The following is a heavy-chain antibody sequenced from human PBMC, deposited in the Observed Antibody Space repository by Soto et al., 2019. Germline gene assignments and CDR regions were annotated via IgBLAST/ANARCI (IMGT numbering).Heavy chain of an antibody. CDR1: GYTFTSYY. Sequence: GASVKVSCKASGYTFTSYYMHWVRQAPGQGLEWMGIINPSGGSTSYAQKFQGRVTMTRDTSTSTVYMELSSLRSEDTAVYYCARDRAHYYGSGSRKDYYYYYGMDVWGQGTTVPVSS. CDR2: INPSGGST. D-gene: IGHD3-10*01. J-gene: IGHJ6*02. CDR3: ARDRAHYYGSGSRKDYYYYYGMDV. V-gene: IGHV1-46*01.